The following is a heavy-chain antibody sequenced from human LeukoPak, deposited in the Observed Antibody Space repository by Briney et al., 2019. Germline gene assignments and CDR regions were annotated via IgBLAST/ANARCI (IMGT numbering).Heavy chain of an antibody. CDR3: ARRGTMIVANAFDI. J-gene: IGHJ3*02. V-gene: IGHV4-39*01. CDR2: IYYSGST. D-gene: IGHD3-22*01. CDR1: GGSISSSSYY. Sequence: SETLSLTCTVSGGSISSSSYYWGWIRQPPGKGLEWIGSIYYSGSTYYNPSLKSRVTISVDTSKNQFSLKLSSVTAADMAVYYCARRGTMIVANAFDIWGQGTMVTVSS.